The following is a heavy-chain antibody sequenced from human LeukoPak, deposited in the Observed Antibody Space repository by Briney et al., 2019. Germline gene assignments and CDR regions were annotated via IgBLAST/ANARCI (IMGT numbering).Heavy chain of an antibody. J-gene: IGHJ5*02. D-gene: IGHD2/OR15-2a*01. CDR1: GYTFIGYY. Sequence: GASVEVSCKASGYTFIGYYMHWVRQAPGQGLEWMGWINPNSGGTNYAQKFQGRVTMTRDTSISTAYMELSRLRSDDTAVYYCARDLVSDWFDPWGQGTLVTVSS. CDR3: ARDLVSDWFDP. V-gene: IGHV1-2*02. CDR2: INPNSGGT.